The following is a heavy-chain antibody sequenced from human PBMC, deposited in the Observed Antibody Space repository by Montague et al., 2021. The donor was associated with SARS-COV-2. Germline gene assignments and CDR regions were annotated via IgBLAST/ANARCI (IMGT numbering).Heavy chain of an antibody. CDR1: DGSIRSNY. V-gene: IGHV4-59*08. Sequence: SETLSLTCTVSDGSIRSNYWNWMRQTPGKGLEWIGYMHDSGTANYNPSLRSRVTLMVDASRNQFSLELSSVTAADTAMYYCTRLPRGSGTWGYFDYWAQGTLVTVSS. CDR2: MHDSGTA. J-gene: IGHJ4*02. D-gene: IGHD3-10*01. CDR3: TRLPRGSGTWGYFDY.